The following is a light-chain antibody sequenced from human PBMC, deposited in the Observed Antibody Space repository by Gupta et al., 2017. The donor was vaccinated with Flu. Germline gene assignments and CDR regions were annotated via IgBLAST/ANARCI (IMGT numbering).Light chain of an antibody. CDR3: QQRDNWPLT. Sequence: PALLSCSPGHRAPLSCRASQCVGSYVAWYLQKPGQAPRLLIYDASNRATGIPDMFSGSGSGTDFTLTISSREPVDFAVYYCQQRDNWPLTFGGGTRVDI. V-gene: IGKV3-11*01. CDR2: DAS. CDR1: QCVGSY. J-gene: IGKJ4*02.